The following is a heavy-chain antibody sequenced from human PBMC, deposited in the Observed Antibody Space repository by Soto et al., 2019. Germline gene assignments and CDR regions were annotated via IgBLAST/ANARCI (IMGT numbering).Heavy chain of an antibody. J-gene: IGHJ3*02. Sequence: ASVKVSCKTSGYSFAGHYLHWVRQAPGQGLDWMGWIHPNSGGTIYAQRFQGRVTMTRDTSISTAYMVLTSLRSDDTAVYYCARDSHYDILTGYSRNAFDMWGRGTVVTVSS. CDR2: IHPNSGGT. CDR1: GYSFAGHY. V-gene: IGHV1-2*02. D-gene: IGHD3-9*01. CDR3: ARDSHYDILTGYSRNAFDM.